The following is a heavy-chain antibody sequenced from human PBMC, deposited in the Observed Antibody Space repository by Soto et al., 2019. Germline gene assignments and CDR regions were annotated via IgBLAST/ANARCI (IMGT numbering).Heavy chain of an antibody. Sequence: QVQLQESGPGLVKPSGTLSLTCAVSGGSISSNKWWSWVRQPPGKGLEWIGEMYHTGSTNYNPSLKSRVTISVDKSKNQFSLKLSSVTAADTAVYYCARSRRYEYDSSEGNFDYWGQGTLVTVSS. D-gene: IGHD3-22*01. CDR3: ARSRRYEYDSSEGNFDY. CDR2: MYHTGST. V-gene: IGHV4-4*02. CDR1: GGSISSNKW. J-gene: IGHJ4*02.